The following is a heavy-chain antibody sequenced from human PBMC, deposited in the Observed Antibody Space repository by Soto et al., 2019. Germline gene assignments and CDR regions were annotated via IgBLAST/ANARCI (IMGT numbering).Heavy chain of an antibody. J-gene: IGHJ4*02. V-gene: IGHV3-7*03. CDR1: EFTFISSF. D-gene: IGHD6-19*01. CDR2: INQDGSGT. CDR3: ARYFRGSGRYFFDY. Sequence: PGGSLRLSCIASEFTFISSFMGWVRQAPGKGLEWVANINQDGSGTYYVDSVKGRFTTSRDNAKNSLYLQMNRLRAEDTAVYYCARYFRGSGRYFFDYWGQGTLVTVSS.